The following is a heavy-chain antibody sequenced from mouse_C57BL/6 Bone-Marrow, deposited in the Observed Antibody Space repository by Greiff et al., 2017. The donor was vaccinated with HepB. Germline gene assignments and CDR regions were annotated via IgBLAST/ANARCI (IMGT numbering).Heavy chain of an antibody. J-gene: IGHJ1*03. CDR2: ISDGGSYT. CDR1: GFTFSSYA. Sequence: EVQLVESGGGLVKPGGSLKLSCAASGFTFSSYAMSWVRQTPEKRLEWVATISDGGSYTYYPDNVKGRFTISRDNAKNNLYLQMSHLKSEDTAMYYCARDYSKYWYFDVWGTGTTVTVSS. D-gene: IGHD2-5*01. CDR3: ARDYSKYWYFDV. V-gene: IGHV5-4*01.